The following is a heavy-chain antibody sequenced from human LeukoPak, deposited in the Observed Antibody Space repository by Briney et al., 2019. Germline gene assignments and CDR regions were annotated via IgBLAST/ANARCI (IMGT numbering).Heavy chain of an antibody. CDR2: ISAYNGNT. D-gene: IGHD1-26*01. J-gene: IGHJ4*02. V-gene: IGHV1-18*01. CDR1: GYTFTSYG. CDR3: ATPLHSGSYYSDFAFDY. Sequence: EASVKVSCKASGYTFTSYGISWVRQAPGQGLEWMGWISAYNGNTNYAQKLQGRVTMTTDTSTSTAYMELRSLRSDDTAVYYCATPLHSGSYYSDFAFDYWGQGTLVTVSS.